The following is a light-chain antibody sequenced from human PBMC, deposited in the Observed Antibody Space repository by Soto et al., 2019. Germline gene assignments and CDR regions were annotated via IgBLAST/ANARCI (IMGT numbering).Light chain of an antibody. CDR3: QQYDSSYT. J-gene: IGKJ2*01. CDR1: QTVTNNY. CDR2: GAS. Sequence: EIVLTQSPGTLSLSPGERATLSCRASQTVTNNYLAWYQQKPGQAPRLVMSGASSRATGIPDRFSGGGSETDFTLTISRLEPEDFAVYYCQQYDSSYTFGQGTKLE. V-gene: IGKV3-20*01.